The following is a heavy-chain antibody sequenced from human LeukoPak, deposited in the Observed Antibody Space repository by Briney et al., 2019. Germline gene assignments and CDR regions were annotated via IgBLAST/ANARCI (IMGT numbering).Heavy chain of an antibody. J-gene: IGHJ4*02. Sequence: GGSLRLSCAASGFTFSTYSMNWVRQAPGKGLEWVASISDRGTYIYYADSVKGRFTISRDNAKNSLYLQMNSLRAEDTAVYYCANHLACGSTSCPPFDSWGQGTLVTVSS. D-gene: IGHD2-2*01. CDR2: ISDRGTYI. CDR1: GFTFSTYS. V-gene: IGHV3-21*01. CDR3: ANHLACGSTSCPPFDS.